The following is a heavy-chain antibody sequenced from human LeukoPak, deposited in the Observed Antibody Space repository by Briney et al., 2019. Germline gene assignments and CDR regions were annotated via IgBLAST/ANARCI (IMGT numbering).Heavy chain of an antibody. Sequence: PGGSLRLSCAASGFTVSSNYMSWVRQAPGKGLEWVSVIYSGGSTYYADSVKGRFTISRDNSKNTLHLQMNSLRAEDTAVYYCARGGPRGGATAFDIWGQGTMVTVSS. CDR3: ARGGPRGGATAFDI. J-gene: IGHJ3*02. CDR2: IYSGGST. V-gene: IGHV3-53*01. CDR1: GFTVSSNY. D-gene: IGHD1-26*01.